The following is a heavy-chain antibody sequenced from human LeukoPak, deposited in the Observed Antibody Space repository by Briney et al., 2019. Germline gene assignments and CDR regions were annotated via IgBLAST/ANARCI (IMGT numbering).Heavy chain of an antibody. J-gene: IGHJ4*02. D-gene: IGHD4-17*01. CDR3: ARKGRYGDYDFDY. CDR1: GYTFTSYD. Sequence: ASVKVSCKASGYTFTSYDINWVRQATGQGLEWMGWMNPNSGNTGYAQKFQGRVAITRNTSISTAYMELSSLRSEDTAVYYCARKGRYGDYDFDYWGQGTLVTVSS. V-gene: IGHV1-8*03. CDR2: MNPNSGNT.